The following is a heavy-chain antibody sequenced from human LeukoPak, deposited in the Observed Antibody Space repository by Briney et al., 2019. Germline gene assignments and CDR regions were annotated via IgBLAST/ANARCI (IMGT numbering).Heavy chain of an antibody. Sequence: ASVKVSCKASGYTFTSYGISWVRQAPGQGLEGMGWISAYNGNTNYAQKLQGRVTMTTDTSTSTAYMELRSLRSDDTAVYYCAELRFGEDGHYGMDVWGQGTTVTVSS. CDR2: ISAYNGNT. V-gene: IGHV1-18*01. CDR3: AELRFGEDGHYGMDV. D-gene: IGHD3-10*01. J-gene: IGHJ6*02. CDR1: GYTFTSYG.